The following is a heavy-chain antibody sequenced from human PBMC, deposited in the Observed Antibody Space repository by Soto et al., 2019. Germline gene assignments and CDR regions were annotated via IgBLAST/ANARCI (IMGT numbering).Heavy chain of an antibody. CDR3: ASRGGSYDDVPRSDCDY. J-gene: IGHJ4*02. D-gene: IGHD3-16*01. V-gene: IGHV4-34*01. Sequence: QVQLQQWGAGLLKPSETLSLTCAVYGGSFSGYYWSWIRQPPGKGLEWIGEINHSGSTNYNPSLKSRVTISVDTSKNQFSLKLSSVTAADTAVYYCASRGGSYDDVPRSDCDYWGQGTLVTVSS. CDR1: GGSFSGYY. CDR2: INHSGST.